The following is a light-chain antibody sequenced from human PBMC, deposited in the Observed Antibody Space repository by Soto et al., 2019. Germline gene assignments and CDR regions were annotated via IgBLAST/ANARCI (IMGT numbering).Light chain of an antibody. V-gene: IGKV1-33*01. CDR2: DAS. CDR3: QQYDNVPWT. Sequence: DIQMTQSPSTLSGSVGDRVTITCQASQDISKYLSWYQQKPGRAPKLLIYDASNLETGVPSRFSGSGSGTDFTFTISSLQPEDIATYYCQQYDNVPWTFGQGTKVEIK. CDR1: QDISKY. J-gene: IGKJ1*01.